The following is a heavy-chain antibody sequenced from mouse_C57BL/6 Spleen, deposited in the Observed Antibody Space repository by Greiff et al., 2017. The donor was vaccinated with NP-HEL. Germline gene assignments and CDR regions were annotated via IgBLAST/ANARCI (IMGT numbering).Heavy chain of an antibody. D-gene: IGHD1-1*01. V-gene: IGHV5-17*01. Sequence: EVNVVESGGGLVKPGGSLKLSCAASGFTFSDYGMHWVRQAPEKGLEWVAYISSGSSTIYYADTVKGRFTISRDNAKNTLFLQMTSLRSEDTAMYYCARSGSSYPFAYWGQGTLVTVSA. CDR2: ISSGSSTI. J-gene: IGHJ3*01. CDR1: GFTFSDYG. CDR3: ARSGSSYPFAY.